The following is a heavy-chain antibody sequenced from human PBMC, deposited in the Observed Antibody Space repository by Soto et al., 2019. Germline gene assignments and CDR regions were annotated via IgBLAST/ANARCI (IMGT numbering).Heavy chain of an antibody. J-gene: IGHJ6*02. CDR2: INPSGGST. Sequence: ASVKVSCKASGYTFTSYYMHWVRQAPGQGLEWMGIINPSGGSTSYAQKFQGRVTMTRDTSTSTVYMELSSLRSEDTAVYYCARDQDGSGKYYDYGMDVWGQGTTVTVSS. CDR1: GYTFTSYY. D-gene: IGHD3-10*01. V-gene: IGHV1-46*01. CDR3: ARDQDGSGKYYDYGMDV.